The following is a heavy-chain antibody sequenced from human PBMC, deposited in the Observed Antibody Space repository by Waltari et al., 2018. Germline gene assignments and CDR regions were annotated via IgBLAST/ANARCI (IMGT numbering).Heavy chain of an antibody. Sequence: QVQLQESGPGLVKPSQTLSLTCSVSGVSITSGSQYWRWIRQPAGKGLEWIGHIYTSGSTKYNPSLKRRVTISVDTSKNQFSLRLSSVTAADTAVYYCVTVGSSIQAFDYFDNWGQGTLVTVSS. CDR3: VTVGSSIQAFDYFDN. D-gene: IGHD3-3*02. J-gene: IGHJ4*02. CDR2: IYTSGST. CDR1: GVSITSGSQY. V-gene: IGHV4-61*02.